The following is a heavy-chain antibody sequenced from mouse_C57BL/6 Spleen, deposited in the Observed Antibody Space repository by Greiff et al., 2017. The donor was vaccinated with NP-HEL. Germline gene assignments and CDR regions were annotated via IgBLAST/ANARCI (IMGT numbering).Heavy chain of an antibody. CDR3: ARSDSNYPYYYAMDY. J-gene: IGHJ4*01. V-gene: IGHV1-82*01. CDR1: GYAFSSSW. D-gene: IGHD2-5*01. CDR2: IYPGDGDT. Sequence: QVQLQQSGPELVKPGASVKISCKASGYAFSSSWMNWVKQRPGKGLEWIGRIYPGDGDTNYNGKFKGKATLTADKSSSTAYMQLSSLTSDDSAVYFCARSDSNYPYYYAMDYWGQGTSVTVSS.